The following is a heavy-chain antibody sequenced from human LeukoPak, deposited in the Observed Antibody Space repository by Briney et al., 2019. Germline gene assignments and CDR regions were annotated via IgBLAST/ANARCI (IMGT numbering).Heavy chain of an antibody. Sequence: GGSLRLSWAASGFTFSSYWMHWVRQAPEKGLVWVSRINSDGSSTSYADSVKGRFTIPRDNAKNTLYLQMNSLRAEDTAVYYCARRGIAVAGLQVNAFDIWGQGTMVTVSS. D-gene: IGHD6-19*01. J-gene: IGHJ3*02. V-gene: IGHV3-74*01. CDR3: ARRGIAVAGLQVNAFDI. CDR1: GFTFSSYW. CDR2: INSDGSST.